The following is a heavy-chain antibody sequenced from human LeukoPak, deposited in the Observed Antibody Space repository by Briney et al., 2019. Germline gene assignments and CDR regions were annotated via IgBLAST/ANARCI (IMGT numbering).Heavy chain of an antibody. Sequence: PGGSLRLSCAASGFTFSTYWMSWIRQPPGKGLEWIVEINHSGSTNYNPSLKSRVTISVDTSKNQFSLKLSSVTAADTAVYYCARRGRGGSYYYYYYMDVWGKGATVTISS. V-gene: IGHV4-34*01. D-gene: IGHD2-15*01. CDR1: GFTFSTYW. CDR3: ARRGRGGSYYYYYYMDV. J-gene: IGHJ6*03. CDR2: INHSGST.